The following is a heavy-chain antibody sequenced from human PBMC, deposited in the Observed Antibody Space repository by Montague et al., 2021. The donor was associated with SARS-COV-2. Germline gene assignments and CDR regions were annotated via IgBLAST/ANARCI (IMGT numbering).Heavy chain of an antibody. CDR1: GGSVNITTLY. CDR3: VTPGKTAVACYFDY. Sequence: SETLSLTCIVSGGSVNITTLYWGWIRQPSGKGLDWIGNIYKGDTTYYNPSLKSRVAISLDTPNNQFSLKITSLIVADTAIYYCVTPGKTAVACYFDYWGPGTMVTVSS. D-gene: IGHD6-19*01. V-gene: IGHV4-39*07. J-gene: IGHJ4*02. CDR2: IYKGDTT.